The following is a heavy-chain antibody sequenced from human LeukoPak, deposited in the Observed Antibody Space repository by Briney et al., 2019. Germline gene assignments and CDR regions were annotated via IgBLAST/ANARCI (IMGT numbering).Heavy chain of an antibody. D-gene: IGHD3-22*01. Sequence: ASVKVSCKVSGYTLTELSMHWVRQAPGKGLEWMGGFDPEDGETIYPQKFQGRVTMTEDTSTDTAYMELSSLRSEDTAVYYCATFGIVVVTPDAFDIWGQGTMVTVSS. CDR3: ATFGIVVVTPDAFDI. V-gene: IGHV1-24*01. CDR2: FDPEDGET. CDR1: GYTLTELS. J-gene: IGHJ3*02.